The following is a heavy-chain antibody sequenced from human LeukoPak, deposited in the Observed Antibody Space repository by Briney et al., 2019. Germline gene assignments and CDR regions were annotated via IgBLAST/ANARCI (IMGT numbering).Heavy chain of an antibody. CDR3: ARDLYGDYFDY. CDR1: GFIFSGYA. CDR2: LNAGNENT. J-gene: IGHJ4*02. V-gene: IGHV1-3*01. Sequence: ASGFIFSGYAMHWVRQAPGQSLEWMGWLNAGNENTKYSQKFQGRVSITRDTSASTAYMELSSLTSEDTAVYYCARDLYGDYFDYWGQGTLVTVSS. D-gene: IGHD3-16*01.